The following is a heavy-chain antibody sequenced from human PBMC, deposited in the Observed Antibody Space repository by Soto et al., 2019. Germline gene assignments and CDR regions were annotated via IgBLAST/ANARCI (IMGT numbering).Heavy chain of an antibody. V-gene: IGHV3-23*01. Sequence: GGSLRLSCAASGFNFGDYVMSWVRQAPGKGLEWVSSISFSADYTDYADSVKGRFTISRDNSRNTLFLQMNSLRAEDTAIYYCATVRRVQSGWNDLDYWGQGTLVTVSS. J-gene: IGHJ4*02. CDR1: GFNFGDYV. CDR2: ISFSADYT. D-gene: IGHD1-1*01. CDR3: ATVRRVQSGWNDLDY.